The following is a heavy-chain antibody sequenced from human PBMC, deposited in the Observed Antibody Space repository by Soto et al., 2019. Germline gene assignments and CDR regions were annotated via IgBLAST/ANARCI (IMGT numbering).Heavy chain of an antibody. Sequence: NPSETLSLTCTVSGDSINTYYWSWIRQPPGKGLEWIGYIYYSGSTNYNPSLKSRVTISIDTSKNQFSLKLSSVTAADTAVYYCARVPQLVVFDSWGQGTLVTVSS. J-gene: IGHJ4*02. V-gene: IGHV4-59*01. CDR2: IYYSGST. D-gene: IGHD6-6*01. CDR1: GDSINTYY. CDR3: ARVPQLVVFDS.